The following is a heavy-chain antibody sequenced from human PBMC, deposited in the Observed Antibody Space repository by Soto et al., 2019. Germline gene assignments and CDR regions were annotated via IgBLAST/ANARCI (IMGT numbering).Heavy chain of an antibody. V-gene: IGHV1-69*01. Sequence: QVQLVQSGTEVKKAGSSVKVSCKASGGTLSGYAFSWVRQAPGQGLEWMGVIMPIFGTTKYAQKFQDRITITAEEPTSTVQMELSSLRSEDRAVYYCARGSAVTFGGIIGAFDYWGQGTLVTVSS. CDR1: GGTLSGYA. D-gene: IGHD3-16*02. CDR2: IMPIFGTT. CDR3: ARGSAVTFGGIIGAFDY. J-gene: IGHJ4*02.